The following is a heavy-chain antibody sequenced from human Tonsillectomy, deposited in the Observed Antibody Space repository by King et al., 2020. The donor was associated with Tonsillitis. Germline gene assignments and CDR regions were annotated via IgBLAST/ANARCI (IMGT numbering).Heavy chain of an antibody. CDR3: AKDMGVGATGDAFDI. D-gene: IGHD1-26*01. Sequence: VQLVESGGGLVQPGRSLRLSCAASGFTFDVYAMHWVRQAPGKGLEWVSCISWNSGSIGYADSVKGRVTISSDNAKNSLYVQMNSLRAEDTALYYCAKDMGVGATGDAFDIWGQGTMVTVSS. V-gene: IGHV3-9*01. CDR2: ISWNSGSI. CDR1: GFTFDVYA. J-gene: IGHJ3*02.